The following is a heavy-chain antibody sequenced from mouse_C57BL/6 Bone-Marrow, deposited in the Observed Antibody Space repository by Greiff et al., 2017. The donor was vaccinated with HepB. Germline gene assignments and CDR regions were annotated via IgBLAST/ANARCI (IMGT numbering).Heavy chain of an antibody. V-gene: IGHV1-26*01. CDR1: GYTFTDYY. CDR3: ARWGSSGY. CDR2: INPNNGGT. Sequence: VQLQQSGPELVKPGASVKISCKASGYTFTDYYMNWVKQSHGKSLEWIGDINPNNGGTSYNQKFKSKATLTVDTSSSTAYMQLSSLTSEDSAVYYCARWGSSGYWGQGTTLTVSS. D-gene: IGHD3-2*02. J-gene: IGHJ2*01.